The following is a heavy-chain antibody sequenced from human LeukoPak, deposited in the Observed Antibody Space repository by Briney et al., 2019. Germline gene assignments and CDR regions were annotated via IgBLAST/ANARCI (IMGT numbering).Heavy chain of an antibody. V-gene: IGHV3-23*01. Sequence: GGSLRLSCAASGFTSSSYAMSWVRQAPGKGLEWVLGISGCGATTYHADSVKGRFTISRDNSKNTLYLQMNSLRAEDTAVYYCAKNYDSGTYYLFDYWGQGTLVTVSS. J-gene: IGHJ4*02. CDR2: ISGCGATT. CDR3: AKNYDSGTYYLFDY. D-gene: IGHD3-10*01. CDR1: GFTSSSYA.